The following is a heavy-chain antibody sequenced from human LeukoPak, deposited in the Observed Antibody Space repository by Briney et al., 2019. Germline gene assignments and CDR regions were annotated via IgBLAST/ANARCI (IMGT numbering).Heavy chain of an antibody. CDR3: ARVVYDSSGYYYFDY. Sequence: SETLSLTCAVYGGSFSGYYWSWIRQPPGKGLEWIGEINRSGSTNYNPSLKSRVTISVDTSKNQFSLKLSSVTAADTAVYYCARVVYDSSGYYYFDYWGQGTLVTVSS. D-gene: IGHD3-22*01. J-gene: IGHJ4*02. V-gene: IGHV4-34*01. CDR1: GGSFSGYY. CDR2: INRSGST.